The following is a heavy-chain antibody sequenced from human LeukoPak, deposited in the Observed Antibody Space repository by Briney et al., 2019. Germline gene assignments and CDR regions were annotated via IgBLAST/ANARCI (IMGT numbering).Heavy chain of an antibody. CDR3: ARDRNTYYYDSSGLFDY. V-gene: IGHV1-2*02. CDR2: INPNSGGT. J-gene: IGHJ4*02. Sequence: ASVKVSCKASGYTFTGYYMHWVRQAPGQRLEWMGWINPNSGGTNYAQKFQGRVTMTRDTSISTAYMELSRLRSDDTAVYYCARDRNTYYYDSSGLFDYWGQGTLVTVSS. D-gene: IGHD3-22*01. CDR1: GYTFTGYY.